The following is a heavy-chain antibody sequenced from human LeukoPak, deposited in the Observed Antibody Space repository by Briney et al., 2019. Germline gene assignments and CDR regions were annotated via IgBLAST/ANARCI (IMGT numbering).Heavy chain of an antibody. J-gene: IGHJ4*02. CDR1: GGSFSGYY. CDR3: ARGGKATVVTM. V-gene: IGHV4-34*01. CDR2: INHSGST. D-gene: IGHD4-23*01. Sequence: SETLSLTCVVYGGSFSGYYWSWIRQPPGKGLEWIGEINHSGSTNYNPSLKSRVTISVDTSKNQFSLKLTSVTAADTALYYCARGGKATVVTMWGQGILVTVSS.